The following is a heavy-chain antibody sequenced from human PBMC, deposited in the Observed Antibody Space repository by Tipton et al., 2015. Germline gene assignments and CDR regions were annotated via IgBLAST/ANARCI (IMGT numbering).Heavy chain of an antibody. J-gene: IGHJ6*02. V-gene: IGHV4-39*07. CDR3: ARAPTPGGNSHYYYGLDV. D-gene: IGHD4-23*01. CDR1: GGSISSSSYY. CDR2: IYYSGST. Sequence: TLSLTCTVSGGSISSSSYYWGWIRQPPGKGLEWIGSIYYSGSTYYNPSLKSRVTISVDTSKNQFSLKLSSATAADTAVYYCARAPTPGGNSHYYYGLDVWGQGTTVTVSS.